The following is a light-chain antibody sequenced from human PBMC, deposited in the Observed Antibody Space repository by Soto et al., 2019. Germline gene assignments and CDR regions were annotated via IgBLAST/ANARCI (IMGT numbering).Light chain of an antibody. CDR2: EVS. V-gene: IGLV2-14*01. Sequence: QSALTQPASVSGSPGQSITISCTGTSSDIGVYNYVSWYQQHPGKAPKLVICEVSNRPSGVSSSFSGSKSGNTASLTISGLRAEDEADYYCTSFTTTNIWVFGGGTTLTVL. J-gene: IGLJ3*02. CDR1: SSDIGVYNY. CDR3: TSFTTTNIWV.